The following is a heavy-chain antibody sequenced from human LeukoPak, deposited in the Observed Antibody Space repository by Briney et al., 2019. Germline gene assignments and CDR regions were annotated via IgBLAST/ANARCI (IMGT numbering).Heavy chain of an antibody. Sequence: PGGSLRLSCAASGFTFSSYAMSWVRQAPGKGLERVSAISGSGGSTYYADSVKGRFTISRDNSKNTLYLQMNSLRAEDTAVYYCAKDFYDILTGYELGIGDYWGQGTLVTVSS. CDR2: ISGSGGST. J-gene: IGHJ4*02. CDR1: GFTFSSYA. CDR3: AKDFYDILTGYELGIGDY. D-gene: IGHD3-9*01. V-gene: IGHV3-23*01.